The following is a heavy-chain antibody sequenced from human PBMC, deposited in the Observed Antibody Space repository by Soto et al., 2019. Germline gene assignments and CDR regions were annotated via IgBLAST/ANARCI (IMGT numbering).Heavy chain of an antibody. J-gene: IGHJ5*02. Sequence: SETLSLTCIVSGGSVSSSNWWSWVRQPPGKGLEWIGEIYHSGSTTYNPSLKSRATISVDKSENQFSLRLKSVTAADTAVYYCASVGSDYDNSGSYLPWGPGTLVTVS. CDR1: GGSVSSSNW. V-gene: IGHV4-4*02. CDR3: ASVGSDYDNSGSYLP. D-gene: IGHD3-22*01. CDR2: IYHSGST.